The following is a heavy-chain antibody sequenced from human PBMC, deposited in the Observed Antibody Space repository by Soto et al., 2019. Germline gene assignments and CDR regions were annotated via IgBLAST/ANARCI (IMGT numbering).Heavy chain of an antibody. J-gene: IGHJ3*02. CDR3: TIGSWSGEVFDI. Sequence: QVQLVQSGAEVKKPGSAVKVSCKDSGGTFSTYSMFWVRQAPGQGLEWMGRIFPMLGIANYAQKFQGRVTITADKSTGTAYMELSSLRSEDTALYYCTIGSWSGEVFDIWGQGTMVTVSS. CDR2: IFPMLGIA. D-gene: IGHD2-21*01. V-gene: IGHV1-69*02. CDR1: GGTFSTYS.